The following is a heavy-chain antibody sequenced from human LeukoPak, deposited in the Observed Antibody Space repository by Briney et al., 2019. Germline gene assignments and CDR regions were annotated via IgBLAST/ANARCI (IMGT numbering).Heavy chain of an antibody. CDR1: GFTFSSYS. D-gene: IGHD5-12*01. Sequence: GGSLRLSCAASGFTFSSYSMNWVRQAPGKGLEWVSSISSSSSYIYYADSVKGRFTISRDNAKNSLYLQMNSLRAEDTAVYCCARDEDIVATNFDYWGQGTLVTVSS. J-gene: IGHJ4*02. CDR2: ISSSSSYI. CDR3: ARDEDIVATNFDY. V-gene: IGHV3-21*01.